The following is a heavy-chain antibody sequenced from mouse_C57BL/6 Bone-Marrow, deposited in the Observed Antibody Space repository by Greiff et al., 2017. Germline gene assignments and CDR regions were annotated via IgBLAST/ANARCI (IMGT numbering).Heavy chain of an antibody. J-gene: IGHJ3*01. CDR1: GFNIKDDY. CDR2: IDPENGDT. D-gene: IGHD2-4*01. V-gene: IGHV14-4*01. Sequence: VQLKESGAELVRPGASVKLSCTASGFNIKDDYMHWVKQRPEQGLEWIGWIDPENGDTEYASKFQGKATITADTSSNTAYLQLSSLTSEDTAVYYCTTYDYDGFAYGGQGTLVTVSA. CDR3: TTYDYDGFAY.